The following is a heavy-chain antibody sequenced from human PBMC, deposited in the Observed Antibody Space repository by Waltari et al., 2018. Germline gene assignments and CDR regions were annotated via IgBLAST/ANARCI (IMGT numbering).Heavy chain of an antibody. D-gene: IGHD6-13*01. J-gene: IGHJ6*03. CDR1: GFSLSTSGVG. CDR3: AHTAGSSWPYYYYYMDV. Sequence: QITLKESGPTLVKPTQTLTLTCTFSGFSLSTSGVGVGWIRQPPGTALEWLAPIYWNDDKRYSPSLKSRLTITKDTSKNQVVLTMTNMDPVDTATYYCAHTAGSSWPYYYYYMDVWGKGTTVTISS. CDR2: IYWNDDK. V-gene: IGHV2-5*01.